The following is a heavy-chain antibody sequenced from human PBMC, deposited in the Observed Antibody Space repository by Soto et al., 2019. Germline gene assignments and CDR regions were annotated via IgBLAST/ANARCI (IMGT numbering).Heavy chain of an antibody. V-gene: IGHV4-59*08. J-gene: IGHJ4*02. CDR1: GGSISSYY. CDR2: VYYTGST. Sequence: PSETLSLTCTVSGGSISSYYWCWIRQPPGKGLEWIGYVYYTGSTNYNPSLKSRVAISVDTSKNQFSLKLTSVTAADSAVYYCARQDSSWFLYWGQGTLVTVSS. D-gene: IGHD6-13*01. CDR3: ARQDSSWFLY.